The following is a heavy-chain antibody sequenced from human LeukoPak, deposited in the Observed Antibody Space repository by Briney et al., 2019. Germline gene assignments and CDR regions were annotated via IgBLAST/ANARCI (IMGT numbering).Heavy chain of an antibody. V-gene: IGHV4-59*01. Sequence: PSETLSLTCTVSGDSISSYYWSWIRQPPGKGLEWIGYIYYSGSTYYNPSLKSRVTISVDTSKNQFSLKLSSVTAADTAVYYCARIAGYNYGYNNFDSWGQGTLVTVSS. D-gene: IGHD5-18*01. CDR1: GDSISSYY. CDR3: ARIAGYNYGYNNFDS. CDR2: IYYSGST. J-gene: IGHJ4*02.